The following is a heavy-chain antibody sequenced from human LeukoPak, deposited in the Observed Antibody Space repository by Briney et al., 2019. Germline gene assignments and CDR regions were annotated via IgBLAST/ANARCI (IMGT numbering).Heavy chain of an antibody. Sequence: GGSLRLSCAASGFTFSSYAMSWVRQAPGKGLEWVSAISGSGGSTYYADSVKGRFTISRDNSKNTLYLQINSLRAEDTAVYYCAKDWTDSSGWVYYYCGMDVWGQGTTVTVSS. J-gene: IGHJ6*02. V-gene: IGHV3-23*01. CDR1: GFTFSSYA. CDR3: AKDWTDSSGWVYYYCGMDV. CDR2: ISGSGGST. D-gene: IGHD6-19*01.